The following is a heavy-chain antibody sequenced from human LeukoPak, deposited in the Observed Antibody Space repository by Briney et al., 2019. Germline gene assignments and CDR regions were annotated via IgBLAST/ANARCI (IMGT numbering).Heavy chain of an antibody. D-gene: IGHD6-13*01. V-gene: IGHV3-23*01. CDR1: GFTFSSYA. CDR3: ARYSSSWQDAFDI. CDR2: ISGSGGST. J-gene: IGHJ3*02. Sequence: GGSLRLSCAASGFTFSSYAMSWVRQAPGKGLEWVSAISGSGGSTYYADSVKGRFTISRDNSKNTLYLQMNSLRAEDTAVYYCARYSSSWQDAFDIWGQGTMVTVSP.